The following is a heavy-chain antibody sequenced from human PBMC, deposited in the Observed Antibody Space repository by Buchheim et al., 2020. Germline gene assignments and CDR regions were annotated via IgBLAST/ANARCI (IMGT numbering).Heavy chain of an antibody. CDR3: ARRTLGNGMDV. Sequence: QVQLQESGPGLVKPSETLSLTCNVSGDSITDYFWSWVRQAPGKGLEWVGYVYYSGTTSYNPSLKSRATILFKTSRRQVSLHLTSVTAADTAVYYCARRTLGNGMDVWGQGTT. V-gene: IGHV4-59*08. J-gene: IGHJ6*02. CDR1: GDSITDYF. D-gene: IGHD3-16*01. CDR2: VYYSGTT.